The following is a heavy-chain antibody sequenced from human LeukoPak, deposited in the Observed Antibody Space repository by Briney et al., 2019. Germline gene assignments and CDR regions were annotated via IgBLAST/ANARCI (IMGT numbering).Heavy chain of an antibody. V-gene: IGHV3-23*01. J-gene: IGHJ5*02. CDR3: AKWGYCSSTSCYVDWFDP. Sequence: PGGSLRLSCAASGFTFSSYAMSWVRQAPGKGLEWVSAISGSGGSSYYADSVKGRFTISRDNSKNTLYLQMNSLRAEDTAVYYCAKWGYCSSTSCYVDWFDPWGQGTLATVSS. CDR1: GFTFSSYA. CDR2: ISGSGGSS. D-gene: IGHD2-2*01.